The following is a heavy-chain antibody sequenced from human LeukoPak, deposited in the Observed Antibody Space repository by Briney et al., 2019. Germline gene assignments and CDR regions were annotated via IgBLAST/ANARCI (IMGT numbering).Heavy chain of an antibody. CDR2: ISYDGSNK. CDR1: GFTLSIYG. Sequence: GGSLRLSCAASGFTLSIYGMHWVRQAPGKGLEWVAVISYDGSNKYYADSVKGRFTISRDNSQNTLYLQMNSLRAEDTAVYYCARDLEIQNEQWLVRDKYYYYGMDVWGQGTTVTVSS. CDR3: ARDLEIQNEQWLVRDKYYYYGMDV. J-gene: IGHJ6*02. D-gene: IGHD6-19*01. V-gene: IGHV3-30*03.